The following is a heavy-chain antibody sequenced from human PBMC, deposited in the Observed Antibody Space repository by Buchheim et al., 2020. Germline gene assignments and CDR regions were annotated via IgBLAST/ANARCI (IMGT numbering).Heavy chain of an antibody. Sequence: QVQLQESGPGLVKPSQTLSLTCTVSGVSINTGTFYWSWIRQHPGKGLEWIGYVYYTGRAYSNPSLKSRVSMSVETSQNQLPLNLASVTAADTAVYYCARDRGAHDFGPIDYWGQGAL. CDR3: ARDRGAHDFGPIDY. J-gene: IGHJ4*02. D-gene: IGHD4-17*01. V-gene: IGHV4-31*03. CDR1: GVSINTGTFY. CDR2: VYYTGRA.